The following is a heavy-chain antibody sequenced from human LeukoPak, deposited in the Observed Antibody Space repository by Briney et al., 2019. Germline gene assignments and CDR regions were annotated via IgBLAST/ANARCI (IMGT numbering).Heavy chain of an antibody. CDR2: IYYSGST. CDR1: GGSISSYY. CDR3: ARLAADLWFDP. J-gene: IGHJ5*02. D-gene: IGHD6-13*01. Sequence: SETLSLTCTVSGGSISSYYWSWIRQPSGKGLEWIGYIYYSGSTNYNPSLKSRVTISVDTSKNQFSLKLSSETAADTAVYYCARLAADLWFDPWGQGTLVTVSS. V-gene: IGHV4-59*01.